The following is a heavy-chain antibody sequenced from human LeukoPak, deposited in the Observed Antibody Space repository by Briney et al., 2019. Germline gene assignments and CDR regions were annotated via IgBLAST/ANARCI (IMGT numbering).Heavy chain of an antibody. CDR2: IIPTLNKV. CDR3: ARDPALLGYCKSVSCPVTYGMDV. Sequence: ASVKVSCKAHGCTFNNYGISWVRQAPGQGLEWMGRIIPTLNKVNYAQKFQGRVTITADKFTSTAYMELSSLRSEDTAVYYCARDPALLGYCKSVSCPVTYGMDVWGQGTTVTVSS. J-gene: IGHJ6*02. CDR1: GCTFNNYG. D-gene: IGHD2-15*01. V-gene: IGHV1-69*04.